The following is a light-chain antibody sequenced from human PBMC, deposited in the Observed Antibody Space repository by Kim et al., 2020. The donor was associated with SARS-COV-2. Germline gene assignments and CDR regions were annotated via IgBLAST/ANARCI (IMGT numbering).Light chain of an antibody. CDR1: SSNIGSNY. CDR3: AAWDDNLSGWV. Sequence: GRRVRSSCSGSSSNIGSNYVYCYQHLPGTAPKRLIFSNNRRPSGVPDRFSGSTSGPSASLAISGLRSEDEADYYCAAWDDNLSGWVFGGGTQLTVL. CDR2: SNN. V-gene: IGLV1-47*01. J-gene: IGLJ3*02.